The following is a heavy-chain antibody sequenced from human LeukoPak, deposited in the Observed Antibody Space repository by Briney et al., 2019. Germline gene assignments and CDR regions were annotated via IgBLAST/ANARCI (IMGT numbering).Heavy chain of an antibody. CDR1: GFTFSSYW. CDR2: INEDGSAK. D-gene: IGHD4-11*01. V-gene: IGHV3-7*03. CDR3: ARSFYGNYVLF. J-gene: IGHJ4*02. Sequence: GGSLRLSCAASGFTFSSYWMSWVRQAPGKGVEWVANINEDGSAKYYVDSVRGRFTVSRDNAKNSLYLQMDGLRVEDTAVYYCARSFYGNYVLFWGQGTLVTVSS.